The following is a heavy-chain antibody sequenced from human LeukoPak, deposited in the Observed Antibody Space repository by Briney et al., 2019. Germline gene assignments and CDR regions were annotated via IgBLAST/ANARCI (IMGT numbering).Heavy chain of an antibody. CDR3: ARPEEDCSGGTCYAFDY. CDR2: FDPEDGET. Sequence: ASVKVSCKASGYTFTGYYMHWVRQAPGKGLEWMGGFDPEDGETIYAQKFQGRVTMTEDTSTDTASMELSSLRSEDTAVYYCARPEEDCSGGTCYAFDYWGQGTLVTVSS. V-gene: IGHV1-24*01. J-gene: IGHJ4*02. CDR1: GYTFTGYY. D-gene: IGHD2-15*01.